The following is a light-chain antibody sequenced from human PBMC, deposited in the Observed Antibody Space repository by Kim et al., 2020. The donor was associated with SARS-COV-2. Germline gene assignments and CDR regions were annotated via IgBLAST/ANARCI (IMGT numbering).Light chain of an antibody. CDR2: EDN. CDR1: SGSIASNY. Sequence: KTVNISCTRSSGSIASNYVQWYQQRPGSAPTTVIYEDNQRPSGVPDRFSGSIDSSSNSASLTISGLKTEDEADYYCQSYDSSNQGVFGGGTQLTVL. J-gene: IGLJ2*01. CDR3: QSYDSSNQGV. V-gene: IGLV6-57*03.